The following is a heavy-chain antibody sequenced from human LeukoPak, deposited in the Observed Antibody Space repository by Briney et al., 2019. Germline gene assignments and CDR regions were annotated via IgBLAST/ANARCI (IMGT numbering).Heavy chain of an antibody. D-gene: IGHD2-21*01. CDR3: ARGGALWTYDY. CDR2: IYSSGST. CDR1: GGSVSSTAYS. V-gene: IGHV4-39*01. Sequence: SETLSLTCAVSGGSVSSTAYSWAWIRQPPGKGLEWIGNIYSSGSTYNNPSLKSRLTMAVDTSKNQFSLKLSSVTVADTAVYYCARGGALWTYDYWGQGTLVTVSP. J-gene: IGHJ4*02.